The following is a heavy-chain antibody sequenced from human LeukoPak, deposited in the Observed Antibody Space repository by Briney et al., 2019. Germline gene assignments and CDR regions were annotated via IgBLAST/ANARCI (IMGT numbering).Heavy chain of an antibody. D-gene: IGHD4-17*01. CDR3: GTAGTVTTDNFDY. CDR2: ISSSSSTI. CDR1: GFIFSSYS. V-gene: IGHV3-48*01. Sequence: GGSLRLSCAASGFIFSSYSMNWVRQAPGKGLEWVSYISSSSSTIYYADSVKGRFTISRDNAKNSLYLQMNSLRAEDTAVYYCGTAGTVTTDNFDYWGQGTLVTVSS. J-gene: IGHJ4*02.